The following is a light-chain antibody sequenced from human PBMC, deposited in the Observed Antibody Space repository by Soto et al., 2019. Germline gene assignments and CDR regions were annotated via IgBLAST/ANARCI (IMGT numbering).Light chain of an antibody. V-gene: IGKV1-39*01. J-gene: IGKJ5*01. CDR3: QQYGSSLPIT. CDR1: QSISTY. Sequence: DIQMTQSPSSLSASVGDRVTISCRAAQSISTYLNWYQQKPGTAPRLLIYSASSVKTGVPPRFSGSGSGTDFTLTISRLEPEDFALYYCQQYGSSLPITFGQGTRLEIK. CDR2: SAS.